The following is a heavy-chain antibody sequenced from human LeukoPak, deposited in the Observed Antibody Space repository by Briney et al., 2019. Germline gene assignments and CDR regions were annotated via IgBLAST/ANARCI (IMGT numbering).Heavy chain of an antibody. D-gene: IGHD6-13*01. CDR3: ARDRESNWYPYLDA. CDR1: GFTFTNYL. CDR2: IKEDGSTK. J-gene: IGHJ4*02. V-gene: IGHV3-7*01. Sequence: TGVCLRLSCATSGFTFTNYLMSWVRQAPGKGLEWVANIKEDGSTKWYVDSVRGRFTISRDNAKNSLYLQMDGLRAEDTAVYYCARDRESNWYPYLDAWGQGTLVTVS.